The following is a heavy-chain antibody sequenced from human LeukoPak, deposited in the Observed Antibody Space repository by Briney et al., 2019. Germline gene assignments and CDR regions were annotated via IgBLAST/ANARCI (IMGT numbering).Heavy chain of an antibody. D-gene: IGHD3-9*01. CDR3: ARVGSYYDILTGYYPFYYFDY. Sequence: GGSLRLSCAASGFTFSNYYMSWVRQAPGKGLEWVANIKQDGSERFYGDSVKGRFTISRDNAKNSLYLQMDSLRAEDTAVYYCARVGSYYDILTGYYPFYYFDYWGQGTLVTVSS. CDR2: IKQDGSER. V-gene: IGHV3-7*01. CDR1: GFTFSNYY. J-gene: IGHJ4*02.